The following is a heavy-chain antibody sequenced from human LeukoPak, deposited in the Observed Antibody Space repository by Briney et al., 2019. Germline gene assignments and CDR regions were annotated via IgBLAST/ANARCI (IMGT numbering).Heavy chain of an antibody. CDR2: IYYSGRT. V-gene: IGHV4-59*08. Sequence: SETLSLTCTVSGGSISSYYWSWIRQPPGKGLEWIGYIYYSGRTNYNPSLKSRVTISVDTSKNQFSLKVSSVTAADTAVYYCAIHRFGGSGYFDYWGQGTLVTVSS. J-gene: IGHJ4*02. CDR3: AIHRFGGSGYFDY. D-gene: IGHD3-16*01. CDR1: GGSISSYY.